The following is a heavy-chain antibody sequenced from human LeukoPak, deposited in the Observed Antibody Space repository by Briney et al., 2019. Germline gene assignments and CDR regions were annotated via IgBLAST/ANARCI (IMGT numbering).Heavy chain of an antibody. CDR1: GYSISSGYY. CDR3: ARGEEGYCSGGSCHTHAFDI. D-gene: IGHD2-15*01. J-gene: IGHJ3*02. CDR2: IYHSGST. Sequence: SETLSLTCAVSGYSISSGYYWGWIRQPPGKGLEWIGSIYHSGSTYYNPSLKSRVTISVDKSKNQFSLKLSSVTAADTAVYYCARGEEGYCSGGSCHTHAFDIWGQGTMVTVSS. V-gene: IGHV4-38-2*01.